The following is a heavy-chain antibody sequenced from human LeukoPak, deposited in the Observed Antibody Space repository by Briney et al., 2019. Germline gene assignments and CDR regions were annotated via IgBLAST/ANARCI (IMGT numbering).Heavy chain of an antibody. D-gene: IGHD6-13*01. J-gene: IGHJ4*02. CDR3: AKESWQQLFDFDY. V-gene: IGHV3-30*18. CDR1: GFTFSSYG. CDR2: ISYDGSNK. Sequence: GGSLRLSCAASGFTFSSYGMHWVRQAPGKGLEWVAVISYDGSNKYYADSVKGRFTISRDNSKNTLYLQMNSLRAEDTAVYYCAKESWQQLFDFDYWGQGTLVIVSS.